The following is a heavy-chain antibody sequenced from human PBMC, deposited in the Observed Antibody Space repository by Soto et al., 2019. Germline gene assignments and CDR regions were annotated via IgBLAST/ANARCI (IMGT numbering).Heavy chain of an antibody. V-gene: IGHV3-23*01. Sequence: PGGSLRLSCTASGFNFSDYAITWVRQAPGEGLEWVSVISGSGGVTYFADSVKGRFTVSRENSENTVFLQLNNVRAEDSAVYFCAKVLSYYYGWFDPRELGTLVTVSS. CDR1: GFNFSDYA. CDR3: AKVLSYYYGWFDP. J-gene: IGHJ5*02. D-gene: IGHD3-22*01. CDR2: ISGSGGVT.